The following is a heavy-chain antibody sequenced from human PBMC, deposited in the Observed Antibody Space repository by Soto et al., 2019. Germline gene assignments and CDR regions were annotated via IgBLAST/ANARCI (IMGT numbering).Heavy chain of an antibody. Sequence: QLQLQESGPGLVKPSETLSLTCTVSGGSISSSSYYWGWIRQPPGKGLEWIGSIYYSGSTYYNPSLKSRVTISVDTSKNQFSLKLSSVTAAVTAVYYCARISSGWYADFQHWGQGTLVTVSS. CDR2: IYYSGST. J-gene: IGHJ1*01. CDR1: GGSISSSSYY. V-gene: IGHV4-39*01. D-gene: IGHD6-19*01. CDR3: ARISSGWYADFQH.